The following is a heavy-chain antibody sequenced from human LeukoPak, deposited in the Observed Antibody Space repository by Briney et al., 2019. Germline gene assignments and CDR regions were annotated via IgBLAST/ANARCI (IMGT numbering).Heavy chain of an antibody. D-gene: IGHD2-2*02. CDR2: INPYNGHT. CDR3: ARGGRFMSRHCSTTSCYTYYYYYMDV. CDR1: GYTFTNFG. Sequence: GASVKVSCKASGYTFTNFGINWVRQAPGQGLQWMGWINPYNGHTNYAHKVQGRVTMTTDTSTSTAYMELRSLRSDDTAVYYCARGGRFMSRHCSTTSCYTYYYYYMDVWGKGTTVTISS. V-gene: IGHV1-18*01. J-gene: IGHJ6*03.